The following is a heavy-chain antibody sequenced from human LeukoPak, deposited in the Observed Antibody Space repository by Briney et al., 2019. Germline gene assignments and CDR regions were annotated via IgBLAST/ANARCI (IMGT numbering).Heavy chain of an antibody. V-gene: IGHV4-59*01. CDR1: GGSISSYY. Sequence: SETLSLTCTVSGGSISSYYWSWIRQPPGKGLEWIGYIYYSGSTNYNPSLKSRVTISVDTSKNQFPLKLSSVTAADTAVYYCAVSSSSRRNWFDPWGQGTLVTVSS. CDR3: AVSSSSRRNWFDP. J-gene: IGHJ5*02. D-gene: IGHD6-13*01. CDR2: IYYSGST.